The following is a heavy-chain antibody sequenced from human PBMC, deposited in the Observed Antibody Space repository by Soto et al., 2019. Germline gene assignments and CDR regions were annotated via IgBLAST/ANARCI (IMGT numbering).Heavy chain of an antibody. J-gene: IGHJ2*01. Sequence: SETLSLTCTVSGGSISSYYWSWIRQPPGKGLEWIGYIYYSGSTNYNPSLKSRVTISVDTSKSQFSLKLSSVTAADTAVYYCARGSGSYYWYFDLWGRGTLVTVSS. D-gene: IGHD1-26*01. CDR2: IYYSGST. CDR1: GGSISSYY. V-gene: IGHV4-59*01. CDR3: ARGSGSYYWYFDL.